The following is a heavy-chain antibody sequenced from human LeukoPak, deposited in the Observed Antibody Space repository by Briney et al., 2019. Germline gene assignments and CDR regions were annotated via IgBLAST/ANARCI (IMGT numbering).Heavy chain of an antibody. J-gene: IGHJ4*02. D-gene: IGHD3-22*01. CDR2: FDPEDGET. CDR3: ATAGDHYYDSSGYPYYFDY. CDR1: GYTLTELS. V-gene: IGHV1-24*01. Sequence: VASVKVSCKVSGYTLTELSMHWVRQAPGKGLEWMGGFDPEDGETIYAQKFQGRVTMTEDTSTDTAYTELSSLRSEDTAVYYCATAGDHYYDSSGYPYYFDYWGQGTLVTVSS.